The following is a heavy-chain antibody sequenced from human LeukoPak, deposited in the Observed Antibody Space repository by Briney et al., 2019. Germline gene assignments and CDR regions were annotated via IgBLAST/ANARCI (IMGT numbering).Heavy chain of an antibody. J-gene: IGHJ4*02. CDR3: ARVGAAAVVDY. CDR2: IYDSGRT. D-gene: IGHD6-13*01. CDR1: GGSISSGGYY. V-gene: IGHV4-31*03. Sequence: PSQTLSLTCTVSGGSISSGGYYWSWIRQHPGKGLEWNGYIYDSGRTYYDPSLKSRVTISVVTSKNQFSLKMSSVTAADTAVYYCARVGAAAVVDYWGQGTLVTVSS.